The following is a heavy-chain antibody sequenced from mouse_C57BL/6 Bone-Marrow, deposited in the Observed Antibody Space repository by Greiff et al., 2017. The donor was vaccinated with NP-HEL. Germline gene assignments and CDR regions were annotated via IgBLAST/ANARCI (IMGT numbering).Heavy chain of an antibody. J-gene: IGHJ2*01. CDR2: ISYDGSN. V-gene: IGHV3-6*01. D-gene: IGHD2-12*01. CDR1: GYSITSGYY. CDR3: ASYDGVDY. Sequence: EVKLQQSGPGLVKPSQSLSLTCSVTGYSITSGYYWNWIRQFPGNKLEWMGYISYDGSNNYNPSLKNRISITRDTSKNQFFLKLNSVTTEDTATYYCASYDGVDYWGQGTTLTVSS.